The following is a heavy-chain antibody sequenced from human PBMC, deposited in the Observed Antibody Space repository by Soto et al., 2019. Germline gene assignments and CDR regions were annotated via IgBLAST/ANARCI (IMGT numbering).Heavy chain of an antibody. Sequence: GGSLRLSCAASGFTFSSYAMHWVRQAPGKGLEWVAVISYDGSNKYYADSVKGRFTISRGNSKNTLYLQMNSLRAEDTAVYYCAREYGITGTFYYYGMDVWGQGTTVTVSS. CDR3: AREYGITGTFYYYGMDV. V-gene: IGHV3-30-3*01. CDR1: GFTFSSYA. D-gene: IGHD1-7*01. CDR2: ISYDGSNK. J-gene: IGHJ6*02.